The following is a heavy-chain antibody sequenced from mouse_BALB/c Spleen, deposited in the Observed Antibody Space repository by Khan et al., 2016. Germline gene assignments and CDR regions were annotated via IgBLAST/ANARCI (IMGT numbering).Heavy chain of an antibody. D-gene: IGHD2-14*01. V-gene: IGHV5-17*02. CDR2: ISSGSSTI. CDR3: ARSRGTLHAMDC. Sequence: EVELVESGGGLVQPGGSRKLSCAASGFTFSSFGMHWVRQAPEKGLEWVAYISSGSSTIYYADTVKGRFTISRDNPKNTLFLQMTSLRSEDTAMYYCARSRGTLHAMDCLGQGTSVTVSP. CDR1: GFTFSSFG. J-gene: IGHJ4*01.